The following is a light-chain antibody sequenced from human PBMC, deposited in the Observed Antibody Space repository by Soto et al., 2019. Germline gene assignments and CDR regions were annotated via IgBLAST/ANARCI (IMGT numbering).Light chain of an antibody. Sequence: EIVLTQSPGTLSLSPGERATLSCRASQSVRNNYLAWYQQKLGQAPRVLIYDASSRATGIPDRFSGSGSGTDFTLSIDRLEPEDFAVYYCQQYGSSPRTFGQGTKVDI. CDR2: DAS. CDR1: QSVRNNY. V-gene: IGKV3-20*01. CDR3: QQYGSSPRT. J-gene: IGKJ1*01.